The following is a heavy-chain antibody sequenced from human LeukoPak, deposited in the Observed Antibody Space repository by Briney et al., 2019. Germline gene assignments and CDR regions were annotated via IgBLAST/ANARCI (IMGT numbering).Heavy chain of an antibody. J-gene: IGHJ4*02. D-gene: IGHD4-11*01. CDR1: GFTFSTYT. Sequence: GGSLRLSCAASGFTFSTYTIHWVRQAPGKGLEWVAVIWYDGSNKYYADSVKGRFTISRDNSKNTLYVQINSLRTDDAAVYYCAKSKSPYPMDYIFDFWGQGTLVTVSS. CDR2: IWYDGSNK. CDR3: AKSKSPYPMDYIFDF. V-gene: IGHV3-30*02.